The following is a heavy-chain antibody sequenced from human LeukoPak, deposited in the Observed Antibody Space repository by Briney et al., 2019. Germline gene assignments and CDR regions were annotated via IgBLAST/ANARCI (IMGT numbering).Heavy chain of an antibody. V-gene: IGHV1-8*01. Sequence: GASVKVSCKASGNSLIIYDINWVRQATGQGLEWMAWMNPKTGNTGYAQRFQGRLTLTRNTSIGTAYMELSSLRSADTAVYFCATNIASGRDYWGQGTLITVSS. CDR1: GNSLIIYD. D-gene: IGHD5-12*01. CDR2: MNPKTGNT. J-gene: IGHJ4*02. CDR3: ATNIASGRDY.